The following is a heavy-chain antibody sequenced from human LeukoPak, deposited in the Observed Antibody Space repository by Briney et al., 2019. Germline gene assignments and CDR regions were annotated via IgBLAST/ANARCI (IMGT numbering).Heavy chain of an antibody. V-gene: IGHV4-59*01. J-gene: IGHJ4*02. CDR1: GGSISSYY. CDR2: IYYSGST. CDR3: ARLPFNTAMVSYYFDY. Sequence: SETLSLTCTVSGGSISSYYWSWIRQPPGKGLEWVGYIYYSGSTNYNPSLKSRDTISVDTSKNQFSLKLSSVTAADTAVYYCARLPFNTAMVSYYFDYWGQGTLVTVSS. D-gene: IGHD5-18*01.